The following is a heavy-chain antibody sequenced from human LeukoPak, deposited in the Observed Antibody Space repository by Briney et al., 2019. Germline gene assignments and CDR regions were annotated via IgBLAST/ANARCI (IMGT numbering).Heavy chain of an antibody. CDR3: ARGPSSYYESSGYSYYFDF. CDR2: ISYDGSNK. CDR1: GFTFSSYA. J-gene: IGHJ4*02. Sequence: PGGSLRLSCAASGFTFSSYAIFRVRQAPGKGLEWVAIISYDGSNKYYADSVKGRFTISRDNSKNMLYLQMNSLRSEDTAVCYCARGPSSYYESSGYSYYFDFWGQGTLVTVSS. V-gene: IGHV3-30-3*01. D-gene: IGHD3-22*01.